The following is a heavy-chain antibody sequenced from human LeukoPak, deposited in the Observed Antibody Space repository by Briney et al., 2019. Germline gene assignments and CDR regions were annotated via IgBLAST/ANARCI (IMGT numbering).Heavy chain of an antibody. CDR3: ARALSGDDILTAHYYYYGMDV. CDR2: IIPILGIA. V-gene: IGHV1-69*04. J-gene: IGHJ6*02. D-gene: IGHD3-9*01. Sequence: SVKLSCKASGGTFSSYAISWVRQAPGQGLEWMGRIIPILGIANYAQKFQGRATITADKSTSTAYMELSSLRSEDTAVYYCARALSGDDILTAHYYYYGMDVWGQGTTVTVSS. CDR1: GGTFSSYA.